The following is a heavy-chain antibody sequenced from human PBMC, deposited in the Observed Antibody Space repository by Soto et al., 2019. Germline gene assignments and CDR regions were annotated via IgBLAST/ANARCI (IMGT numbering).Heavy chain of an antibody. CDR2: INAGNGNT. D-gene: IGHD6-13*01. V-gene: IGHV1-3*01. Sequence: SVNVSCKASGYTFTSYAMHWVRQAPGQRLEWMGWINAGNGNTKYSQKFQGRVTITRDTSASTAYMELSSLRSEDTAVYYCARASSSWQYFDYWGQGTLVTVSS. CDR3: ARASSSWQYFDY. J-gene: IGHJ4*02. CDR1: GYTFTSYA.